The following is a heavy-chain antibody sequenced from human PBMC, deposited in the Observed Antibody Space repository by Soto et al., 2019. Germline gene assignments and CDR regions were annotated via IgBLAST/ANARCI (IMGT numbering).Heavy chain of an antibody. CDR1: GFTFSSYG. CDR3: AKGDYDILTGPDY. Sequence: QVQLVESGGGVVQPGRSLRLSCAASGFTFSSYGMHWVRQAPGKGLEWVAVISYDGSNKYYADSVKGRFTISRDNSKNTLYLQMNSLRAEDTAVYYSAKGDYDILTGPDYWGQGTLVTVSS. J-gene: IGHJ4*02. D-gene: IGHD3-9*01. V-gene: IGHV3-30*18. CDR2: ISYDGSNK.